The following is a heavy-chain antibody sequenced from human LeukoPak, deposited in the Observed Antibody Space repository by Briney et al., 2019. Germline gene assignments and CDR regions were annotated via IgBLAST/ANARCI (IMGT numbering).Heavy chain of an antibody. J-gene: IGHJ5*02. CDR1: GFIFSDSA. Sequence: GGSLRLSCVGSGFIFSDSALPWVRHHPEKGLIWVSRINADGSGANYADSVKGRLTVSRDNVKNTLYLDVNSLRVEDTGIYYCARAGSYCGGECFWAWGQGTQVTVSS. D-gene: IGHD2-21*01. V-gene: IGHV3-74*01. CDR2: INADGSGA. CDR3: ARAGSYCGGECFWA.